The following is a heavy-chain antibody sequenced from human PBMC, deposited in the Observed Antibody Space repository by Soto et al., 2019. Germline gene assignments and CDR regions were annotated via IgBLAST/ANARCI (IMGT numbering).Heavy chain of an antibody. V-gene: IGHV4-4*02. CDR1: GDSVTSSNW. D-gene: IGHD3-3*01. CDR3: ARDRFFDP. Sequence: QVQLQESGPGLVKPLGTLSLTCDVSGDSVTSSNWYIWVRQPPGKRPEWIGEIYHTGSTNYNPSLRGRLNISLDKSKNQFSLNLSSVTVADTAVYYCARDRFFDPWGQGILVTVSS. CDR2: IYHTGST. J-gene: IGHJ5*02.